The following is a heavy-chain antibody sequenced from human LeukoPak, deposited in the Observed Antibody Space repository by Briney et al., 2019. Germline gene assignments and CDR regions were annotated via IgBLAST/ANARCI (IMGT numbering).Heavy chain of an antibody. Sequence: PGGSLRLSCAASGFAFSTYWMHWFREAPGKGLVWVSRITSDGSTTTYADSVKGRFTISRDNAENTLFLQMNSLRAEDTAVYFCARDADGLGPTSHYWGQGTLVTVSS. J-gene: IGHJ4*02. CDR1: GFAFSTYW. V-gene: IGHV3-74*01. CDR3: ARDADGLGPTSHY. D-gene: IGHD1-26*01. CDR2: ITSDGSTT.